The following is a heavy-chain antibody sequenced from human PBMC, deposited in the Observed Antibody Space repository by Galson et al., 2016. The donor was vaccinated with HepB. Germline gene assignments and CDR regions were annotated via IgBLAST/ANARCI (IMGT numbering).Heavy chain of an antibody. D-gene: IGHD2-2*01. V-gene: IGHV3-23*01. CDR3: AKGLGSCSSTTCYPIHFGMDV. Sequence: SLRLSCAASGFTFSSYAMSWVRQAPGKGLEWVSSISGSSGGTYYADSVTGRFAISRDNSKNTLYLQMNSLRAEDTALYYCAKGLGSCSSTTCYPIHFGMDVWGQGTTVTVSS. J-gene: IGHJ6*02. CDR1: GFTFSSYA. CDR2: ISGSSGGT.